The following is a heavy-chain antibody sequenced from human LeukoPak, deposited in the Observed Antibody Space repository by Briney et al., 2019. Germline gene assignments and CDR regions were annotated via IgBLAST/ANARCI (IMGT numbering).Heavy chain of an antibody. D-gene: IGHD2-2*03. J-gene: IGHJ5*02. CDR3: ARDLDIVVVPASWFYP. CDR1: GFSFSAYA. V-gene: IGHV3-21*01. Sequence: PGGSLRLSCSASGFSFSAYAMHWVRQAPGRGLEWVSSISSSSKYIYYADSVKGRFTISRDDAKNSLSLQMNSLRAEDTAVYYCARDLDIVVVPASWFYPWGQGTLVTVSS. CDR2: ISSSSKYI.